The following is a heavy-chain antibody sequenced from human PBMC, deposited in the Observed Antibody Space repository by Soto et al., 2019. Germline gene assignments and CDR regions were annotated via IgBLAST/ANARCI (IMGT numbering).Heavy chain of an antibody. CDR2: IKSKIDGGTT. CDR3: TTDSHFSARLVRFDL. D-gene: IGHD3-3*02. Sequence: PGGSLRLSYAASGFTFGAAWINWVRQAPGKGLEWVGRIKSKIDGGTTDFAAFVQGRFAISRDDSQDTMFLQMNSLKSEDTAVYYCTTDSHFSARLVRFDLWGRGTLVTVSS. CDR1: GFTFGAAW. V-gene: IGHV3-15*07. J-gene: IGHJ4*01.